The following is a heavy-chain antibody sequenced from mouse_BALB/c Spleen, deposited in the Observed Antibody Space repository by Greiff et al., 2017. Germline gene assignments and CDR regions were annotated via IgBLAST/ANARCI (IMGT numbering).Heavy chain of an antibody. V-gene: IGHV14-3*02. J-gene: IGHJ2*01. D-gene: IGHD2-4*01. Sequence: EVQLQQSGAELVKPGASVKLSCTASGFNIKDTYMHWVKQRPEQGLEWIGRIDPANGNTKYDPKFQGKATITADTSSNTAYLQLSSLTSEDTAVYYCAFMITFAYWGQGTTLTVSS. CDR1: GFNIKDTY. CDR2: IDPANGNT. CDR3: AFMITFAY.